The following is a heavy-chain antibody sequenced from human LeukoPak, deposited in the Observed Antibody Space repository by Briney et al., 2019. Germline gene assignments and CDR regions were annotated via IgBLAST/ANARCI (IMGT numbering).Heavy chain of an antibody. CDR1: GGSFSGYY. J-gene: IGHJ4*02. Sequence: SETLSLTCAVYGGSFSGYYWSWLRQPPGKGLEWIGEINHSGSTNYNPSLKSRVTISVDTSKNQFSLKLSSVTAADTAVYYCARPRGYCSSTSCTGGYYFDYWGQGTLVTVSS. CDR3: ARPRGYCSSTSCTGGYYFDY. V-gene: IGHV4-34*01. D-gene: IGHD2-2*01. CDR2: INHSGST.